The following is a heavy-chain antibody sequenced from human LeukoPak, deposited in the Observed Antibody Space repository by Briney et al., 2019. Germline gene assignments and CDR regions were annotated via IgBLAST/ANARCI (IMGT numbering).Heavy chain of an antibody. CDR3: AKGVLASTNYFDS. V-gene: IGHV3-23*01. Sequence: PGGSLRLSCTASGFTLSNYAMSWVRQAPGKGLEWVSGFSGSGGSTYYADSVKGRFTISRDDSKNTLYLQMNSLRAEDTAVYYCAKGVLASTNYFDSWGQGTLVTVSS. D-gene: IGHD2/OR15-2a*01. CDR1: GFTLSNYA. CDR2: FSGSGGST. J-gene: IGHJ4*02.